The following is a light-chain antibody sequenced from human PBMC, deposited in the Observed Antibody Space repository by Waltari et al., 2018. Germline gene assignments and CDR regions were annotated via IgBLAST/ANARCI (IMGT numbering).Light chain of an antibody. CDR2: GAS. CDR1: QSVSHNY. J-gene: IGKJ1*01. Sequence: EIVLTQSPSTLSLSPGQRATLSCRASQSVSHNYLAWYQQKPGQNPRLLLFGASSRATGIPDRFSGSGSGSDYTLTVSRLDPEDFAVYYCQQYGNSPPTFGQGTKVEV. V-gene: IGKV3-20*01. CDR3: QQYGNSPPT.